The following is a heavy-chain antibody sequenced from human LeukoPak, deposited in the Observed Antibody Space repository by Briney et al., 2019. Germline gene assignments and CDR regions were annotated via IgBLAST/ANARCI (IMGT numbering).Heavy chain of an antibody. CDR1: GFTFSDHA. V-gene: IGHV3-23*01. J-gene: IGHJ6*02. D-gene: IGHD1-26*01. CDR2: IRGTGTTT. Sequence: GGSLRLSCAASGFTFSDHAMSWVCQAPGKGLEWVSAIRGTGTTTFYAASVKGRFTISRDNSKNTADLQMNSLRAEDTAIYYCARMRELRVGGLGDYFFYGMDVWGQGTTVTVSS. CDR3: ARMRELRVGGLGDYFFYGMDV.